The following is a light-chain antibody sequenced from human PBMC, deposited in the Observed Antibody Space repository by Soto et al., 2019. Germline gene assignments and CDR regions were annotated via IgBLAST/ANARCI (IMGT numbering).Light chain of an antibody. Sequence: DIQMTQSPSTLSASVGDRVTISCRASQSVSSWLAWYQQKPGKAPKLLIYKASSLESGVPSRFSGSGSGTEFTLTISSLQPDDFATYYCQQYNSYPYTFGQGTKLEIK. J-gene: IGKJ2*01. CDR3: QQYNSYPYT. V-gene: IGKV1-5*03. CDR2: KAS. CDR1: QSVSSW.